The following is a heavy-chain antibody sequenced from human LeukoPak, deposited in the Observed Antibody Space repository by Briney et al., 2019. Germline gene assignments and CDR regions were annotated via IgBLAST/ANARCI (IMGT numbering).Heavy chain of an antibody. J-gene: IGHJ4*02. V-gene: IGHV3-48*03. CDR3: ARERFCSSTNFLPFDY. D-gene: IGHD2-2*01. Sequence: PGGSLRLSCAASGFTFSSYEMNWVRQAPGKGLEWVSYISSSDSTIYYADSVKGRFTISRDNAKNSLYLQMNSLRAEDTAVYFCARERFCSSTNFLPFDYWGQGTLVTVSS. CDR1: GFTFSSYE. CDR2: ISSSDSTI.